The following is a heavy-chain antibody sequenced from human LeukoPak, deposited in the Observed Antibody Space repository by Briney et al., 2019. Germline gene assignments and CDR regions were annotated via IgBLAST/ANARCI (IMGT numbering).Heavy chain of an antibody. CDR3: ARDGTRTNYDY. Sequence: ASVKVSCKASAYTFTAYYIHWVRQAPGQGLEWVGWINVNTGGTSFAQKFQGRVTMTRDTSVSTAYLELSSLNSDDTAVYYCARDGTRTNYDYWGQGTLVSVSS. J-gene: IGHJ4*02. CDR1: AYTFTAYY. D-gene: IGHD1-14*01. CDR2: INVNTGGT. V-gene: IGHV1-2*02.